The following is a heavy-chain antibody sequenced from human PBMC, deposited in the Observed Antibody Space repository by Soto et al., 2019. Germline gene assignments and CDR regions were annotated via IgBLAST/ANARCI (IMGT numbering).Heavy chain of an antibody. V-gene: IGHV3-30*18. J-gene: IGHJ4*02. Sequence: QVQLVESGGGVVQPGRSLRLSCAASGFTFGHFGMHWVRQAPGKGLEWVALISYDGTGKQYGDSVKGRFTISRDESKNTLYLQMNSLRPEDTAVYYCAKDPGDGYKTYYFDSWGQGTLVTVSS. CDR1: GFTFGHFG. D-gene: IGHD5-12*01. CDR3: AKDPGDGYKTYYFDS. CDR2: ISYDGTGK.